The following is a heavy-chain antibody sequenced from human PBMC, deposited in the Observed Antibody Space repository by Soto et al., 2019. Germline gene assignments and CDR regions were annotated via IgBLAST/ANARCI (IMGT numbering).Heavy chain of an antibody. CDR3: ARGYAYFCVVCYLYSSLDY. J-gene: IGHJ4*02. V-gene: IGHV1-3*01. Sequence: ASVKVSCKASGYTFTNYAIHWVRQAPGQRLEWMGWINPGNGNTKYSQNFQGRVTITSDTSASTAYMELSSLRSEDTAVYYCARGYAYFCVVCYLYSSLDYCGQXTLVTVSS. CDR1: GYTFTNYA. D-gene: IGHD2-8*02. CDR2: INPGNGNT.